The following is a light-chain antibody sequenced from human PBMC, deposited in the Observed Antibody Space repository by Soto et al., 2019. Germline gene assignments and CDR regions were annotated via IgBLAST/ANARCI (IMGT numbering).Light chain of an antibody. CDR1: ESVSTN. V-gene: IGKV3-15*01. Sequence: ETVMTQSPATLSVSPGERATLSCRASESVSTNLAWYQQKPGQAPRLLIYGVSTGATGIPARFSGRGSGTEFTLTISSLQSEDFAVYYCQQYNNWPPGITFGQGTRLE. CDR3: QQYNNWPPGIT. J-gene: IGKJ5*01. CDR2: GVS.